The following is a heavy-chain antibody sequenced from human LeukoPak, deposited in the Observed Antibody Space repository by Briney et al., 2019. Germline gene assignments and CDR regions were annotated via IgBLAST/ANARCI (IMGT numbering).Heavy chain of an antibody. V-gene: IGHV4-59*01. J-gene: IGHJ4*02. CDR2: IYYSGST. CDR1: GGSISSYY. D-gene: IGHD3-10*01. CDR3: ARVDAMVRGDHYFDY. Sequence: PSETLSLTCTVSGGSISSYYWSWIRQPLGKGLEWIGYIYYSGSTNYNPSLKSRVTISVDTSKNQFSLKLSSVTAADTAVYYCARVDAMVRGDHYFDYWGQGTLVTVSS.